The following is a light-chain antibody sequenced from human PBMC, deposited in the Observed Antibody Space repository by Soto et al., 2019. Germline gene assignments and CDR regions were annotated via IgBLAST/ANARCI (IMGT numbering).Light chain of an antibody. J-gene: IGKJ1*01. V-gene: IGKV3-20*01. CDR2: GAS. CDR1: QSVTANY. CDR3: LQYGVPLWT. Sequence: EIALTQSPGTLSLSPGERATLSCRASQSVTANYLAWYQQKPGQAPRLLIYGASIGATGIPDRFSGSGSGTDFTLTISRLEPEDFVVYYCLQYGVPLWTFGQGTKVEIK.